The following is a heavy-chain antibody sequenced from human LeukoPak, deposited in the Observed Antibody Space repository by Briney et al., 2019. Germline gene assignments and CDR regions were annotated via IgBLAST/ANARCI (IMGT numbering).Heavy chain of an antibody. D-gene: IGHD3-10*01. V-gene: IGHV3-74*01. J-gene: IGHJ3*02. CDR3: ARDHGVRGLISHDAFDI. CDR2: INSDGSTT. Sequence: GGSLRLSCAASGFTFSSYAMSWVRQGSGKGLVWVSRINSDGSTTSYADSVKGRFTISRDNAKNTLYPQMNSLRAEDTAVYYCARDHGVRGLISHDAFDIWGQGTMVTVSS. CDR1: GFTFSSYA.